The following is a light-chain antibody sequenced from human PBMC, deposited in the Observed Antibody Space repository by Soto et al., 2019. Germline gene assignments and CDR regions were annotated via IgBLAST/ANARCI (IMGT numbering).Light chain of an antibody. CDR2: GSS. CDR1: QSVSTNF. CDR3: QQYGSSPRT. Sequence: EIVLTQSPGTLSLSPGERATLSCRASQSVSTNFLTWYQQKPGQAPRLLIYGSSSRAAGIPDRFSGTGSGTHFTLTISRLEPEDFAVYYCQQYGSSPRTFGQGTKVDIK. V-gene: IGKV3-20*01. J-gene: IGKJ1*01.